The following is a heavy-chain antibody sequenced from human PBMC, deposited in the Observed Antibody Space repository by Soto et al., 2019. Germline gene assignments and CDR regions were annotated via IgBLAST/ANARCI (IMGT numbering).Heavy chain of an antibody. CDR2: IYPGDSET. CDR3: ARSAGGSYSSSDGMDV. J-gene: IGHJ6*02. D-gene: IGHD6-6*01. CDR1: GFTFTNYW. V-gene: IGHV5-51*01. Sequence: GESLKISCRGSGFTFTNYWIAWVRQMPGKGLEWMGIIYPGDSETSYSPSFQGHVTISADKSISTAYLQWSSLKASDTAMYYCARSAGGSYSSSDGMDVWGQGTTVTVSS.